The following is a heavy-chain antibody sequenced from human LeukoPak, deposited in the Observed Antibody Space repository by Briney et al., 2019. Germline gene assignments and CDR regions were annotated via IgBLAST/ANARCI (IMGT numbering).Heavy chain of an antibody. V-gene: IGHV3-7*01. D-gene: IGHD6-19*01. CDR3: ARERAVAGSRHFDY. CDR2: MKQDGSEK. Sequence: PGGSLRLSCAASGFTFSSYWMSWVRQAPGKGLEWVANMKQDGSEKYYVDSVKGRFTISRDNAKNSLYLQMNSLRAEDTAVYYCARERAVAGSRHFDYWGQGTLVTVSS. J-gene: IGHJ4*02. CDR1: GFTFSSYW.